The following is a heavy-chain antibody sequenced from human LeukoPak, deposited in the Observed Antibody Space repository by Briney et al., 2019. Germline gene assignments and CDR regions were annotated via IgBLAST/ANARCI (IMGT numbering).Heavy chain of an antibody. CDR3: ARQLRNCSGGSCYLVDY. J-gene: IGHJ4*02. V-gene: IGHV4-39*01. Sequence: PSETLSLTCTVSGGSISSSSYYWGWIRQPPGKGLEWIGSIYYSGSNYYNPSLKSRVTISVDTSKNQFSLKLSSVTAADPAVYYCARQLRNCSGGSCYLVDYWGQGTLVTVSS. CDR1: GGSISSSSYY. D-gene: IGHD2-15*01. CDR2: IYYSGSN.